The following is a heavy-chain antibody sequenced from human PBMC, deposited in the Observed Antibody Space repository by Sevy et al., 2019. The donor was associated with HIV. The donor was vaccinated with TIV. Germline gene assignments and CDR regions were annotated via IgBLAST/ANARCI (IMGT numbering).Heavy chain of an antibody. CDR2: ISYDGTDK. J-gene: IGHJ4*02. V-gene: IGHV3-30*04. CDR3: ARDGITNGWYRGYYFDY. CDR1: GFTFTTYA. D-gene: IGHD6-19*01. Sequence: GGSLRLSCAASGFTFTTYAMHWVRQAPGKGLDWVAFISYDGTDKYYADPVKGRFTISGDSSKNTVSLQMNSLRAEDTAVYYCARDGITNGWYRGYYFDYWGQGTLVTVSS.